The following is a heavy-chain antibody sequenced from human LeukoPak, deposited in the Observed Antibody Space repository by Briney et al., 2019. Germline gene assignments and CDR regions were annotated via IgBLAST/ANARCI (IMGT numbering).Heavy chain of an antibody. CDR3: ARGVSRYYFDY. V-gene: IGHV1-2*02. J-gene: IGHJ4*02. CDR1: GYTFTGYY. Sequence: ASVKVSCKASGYTFTGYYMHWVRQAPGQGLEWMGWINPNSGATNYAQKFQGRVTMTRDTSISTAYMELSSLRSEDTAVYYCARGVSRYYFDYWGQGTLVTVSS. CDR2: INPNSGAT.